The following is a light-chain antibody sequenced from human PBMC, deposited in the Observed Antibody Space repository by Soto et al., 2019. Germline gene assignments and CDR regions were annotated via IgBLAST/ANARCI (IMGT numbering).Light chain of an antibody. Sequence: DIQMTQSPSSLSASVGDRVTITCRASQGIINYLAWYQQKPGKVPKLLIYAASTLQSGVPSRFSGSGSVTDFTLTISSLQPEDVATYYCQQSYNIPITFGQGTRLEIK. CDR1: QGIINY. J-gene: IGKJ5*01. V-gene: IGKV1-27*01. CDR2: AAS. CDR3: QQSYNIPIT.